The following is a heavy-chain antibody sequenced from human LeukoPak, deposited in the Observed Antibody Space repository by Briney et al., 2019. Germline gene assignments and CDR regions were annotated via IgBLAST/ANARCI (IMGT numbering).Heavy chain of an antibody. Sequence: SETLSLTCTVSGGSISRYYWSWIRQPAGKGLEWIGRIYTSGSTNYNPSLKSRVTMSVDTSKNQFSLKLSSVTAADTAVYYCARVFKIGTGSGWYWFDPWGQGTLVTVSS. J-gene: IGHJ5*02. CDR2: IYTSGST. V-gene: IGHV4-4*07. CDR1: GGSISRYY. CDR3: ARVFKIGTGSGWYWFDP. D-gene: IGHD6-19*01.